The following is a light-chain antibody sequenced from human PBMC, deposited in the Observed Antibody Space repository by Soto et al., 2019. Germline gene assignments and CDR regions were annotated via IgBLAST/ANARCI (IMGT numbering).Light chain of an antibody. Sequence: QSVLTQPASVSGSPGQSITISCTGTSSDIGSYNYVSWYQQHPGKAPKLIIYDVTNRPAGISSRFSASKSGDTASLTISVLQADDEADYFCSSYKSTSTPYVFGTGTQLTAL. CDR3: SSYKSTSTPYV. CDR1: SSDIGSYNY. J-gene: IGLJ7*02. CDR2: DVT. V-gene: IGLV2-14*03.